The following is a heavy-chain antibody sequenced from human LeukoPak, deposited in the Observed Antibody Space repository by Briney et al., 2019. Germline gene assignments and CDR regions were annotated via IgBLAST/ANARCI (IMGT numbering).Heavy chain of an antibody. Sequence: GGSLRLSCAASGFTFDDYSMHWVRQGPGKGLEWVSVISWDGGSTSYADSLKGRFTISRDNSKNSLYLQMDSLRSEDSALCYCAKDRGGVDYWGQGTLVTVSS. J-gene: IGHJ4*02. CDR3: AKDRGGVDY. D-gene: IGHD3-16*01. V-gene: IGHV3-43*01. CDR2: ISWDGGST. CDR1: GFTFDDYS.